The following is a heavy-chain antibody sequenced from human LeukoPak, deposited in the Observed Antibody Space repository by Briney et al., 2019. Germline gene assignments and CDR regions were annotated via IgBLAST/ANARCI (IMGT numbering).Heavy chain of an antibody. J-gene: IGHJ5*02. CDR1: GGSFSGYY. CDR3: ARHIAAAGLAPTA. D-gene: IGHD6-13*01. Sequence: PSETLSLTCAVYGGSFSGYYWSWIRQPPGKGLEWIGEINHSGSTNYNPSLKSRVTISVDTSKNQFSLKLSSVTAADTAVYYCARHIAAAGLAPTAWGQGTLVTVSS. CDR2: INHSGST. V-gene: IGHV4-34*01.